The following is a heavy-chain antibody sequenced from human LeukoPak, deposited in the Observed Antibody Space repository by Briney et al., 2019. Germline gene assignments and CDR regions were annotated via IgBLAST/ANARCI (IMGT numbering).Heavy chain of an antibody. V-gene: IGHV3-23*01. Sequence: PGGSLRLSCVASGLTFSTSDTSWVRQAPGKGPEWLSPIVQSGTTYYAESVEGRFTISRDNSQNTVFMQMNSLRAEDTAVYYCATRPTPRDRDFWGQGTLVTVSS. D-gene: IGHD5-24*01. CDR1: GLTFSTSD. J-gene: IGHJ4*02. CDR2: IVQSGTT. CDR3: ATRPTPRDRDF.